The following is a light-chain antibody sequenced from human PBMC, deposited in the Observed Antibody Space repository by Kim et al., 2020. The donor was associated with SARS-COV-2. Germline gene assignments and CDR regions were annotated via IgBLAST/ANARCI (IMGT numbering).Light chain of an antibody. J-gene: IGLJ2*01. CDR2: DVT. Sequence: PLITISCTRTGGDVSGYTYVSWYQQHPGKAPILIIYDVTNRPSGVSNRFSGSKSGNTASLTISGLQAEDEADYYCSSYTSSSTLVFGGGTKLTVL. V-gene: IGLV2-14*04. CDR3: SSYTSSSTLV. CDR1: GGDVSGYTY.